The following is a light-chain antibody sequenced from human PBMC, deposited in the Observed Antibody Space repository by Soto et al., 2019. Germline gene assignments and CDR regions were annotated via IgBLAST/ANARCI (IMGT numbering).Light chain of an antibody. CDR3: QQYGRT. V-gene: IGKV3-20*01. J-gene: IGKJ3*01. CDR2: GAS. Sequence: EIVLTQSPGTLSLSPGERATLSCRASQSVSSSYLAWYQQKPGQAPRLLIYGASSSATGIPDRFSGSGSGTDFTLTNSRLEPEDFAVYYCQQYGRTFGPGTKVDIK. CDR1: QSVSSSY.